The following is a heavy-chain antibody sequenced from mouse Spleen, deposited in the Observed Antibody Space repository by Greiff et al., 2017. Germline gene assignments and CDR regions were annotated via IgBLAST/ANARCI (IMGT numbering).Heavy chain of an antibody. CDR1: GYTFTSYT. D-gene: IGHD1-2*01. Sequence: QVQLQQSGAELARPGASVKMSCKASGYTFTSYTMHWVKQRPGQGLEWIGYINPSSGYTKYNQKFKDKATLTVDKSSSTAYMQLSSLTSEDSAVYYCARSAHYGWFAYWGQGTLVTVSA. CDR3: ARSAHYGWFAY. J-gene: IGHJ3*01. CDR2: INPSSGYT. V-gene: IGHV1-4*01.